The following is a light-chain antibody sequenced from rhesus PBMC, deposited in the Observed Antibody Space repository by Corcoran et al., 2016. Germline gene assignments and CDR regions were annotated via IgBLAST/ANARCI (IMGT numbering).Light chain of an antibody. CDR3: HHYYDNPET. CDR2: KAS. J-gene: IGKJ1*01. V-gene: IGKV1-74*01. CDR1: ENVNNY. Sequence: DIQMTQSPSALSASVGDRATISCRTSENVNNYVNWYQQKPGKAPKLLLYKASPFQSGVPSRSSGSGSVTDFTLPISSLQPEGSAPYYYHHYYDNPETFGQGTKVEIK.